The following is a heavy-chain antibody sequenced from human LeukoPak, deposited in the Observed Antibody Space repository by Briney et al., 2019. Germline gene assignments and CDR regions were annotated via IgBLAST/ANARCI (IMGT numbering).Heavy chain of an antibody. Sequence: GGSLRLSCAASAFTLSDYYMSWVRQAPGKGLEWVSYMGGSSSYTNYADSVEGRFTISRDNAKNSLFLQINSLRDEDTAVYYCARGRYHGSGTYYLDFDCWGQGTPVTVSS. V-gene: IGHV3-11*06. CDR3: ARGRYHGSGTYYLDFDC. J-gene: IGHJ4*02. CDR1: AFTLSDYY. D-gene: IGHD3-10*01. CDR2: MGGSSSYT.